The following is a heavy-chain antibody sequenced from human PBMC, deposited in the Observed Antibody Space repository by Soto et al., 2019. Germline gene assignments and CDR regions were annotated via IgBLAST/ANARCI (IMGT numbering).Heavy chain of an antibody. CDR3: ARMVRGSNIDYYHYVEV. CDR1: GYSFTSHG. Sequence: QVQLVQSGAEVKKPGASVKVSCKASGYSFTSHGISWVRQAPGQGLEWMGWISANSGDTNYAQKLQGRVTVTTDTSTNTAYLELRILRSDDTAVYYCARMVRGSNIDYYHYVEVWGKGTPVTVSS. J-gene: IGHJ6*03. V-gene: IGHV1-18*01. D-gene: IGHD3-10*01. CDR2: ISANSGDT.